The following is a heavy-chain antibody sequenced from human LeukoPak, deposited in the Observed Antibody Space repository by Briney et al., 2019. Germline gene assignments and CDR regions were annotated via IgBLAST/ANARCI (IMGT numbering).Heavy chain of an antibody. J-gene: IGHJ4*02. CDR1: GFTFSTYW. V-gene: IGHV3-7*01. CDR3: ARDWDYYDSTKHFDY. Sequence: PGGSLRLSCAASGFTFSTYWTTWVRQAPGKGLEWVANIKQDGSEKYYVDSVKGRFTISRDNAKNSLYLQMNSLRAEDTAVYYCARDWDYYDSTKHFDYWGQGTLVTVSS. CDR2: IKQDGSEK. D-gene: IGHD3-22*01.